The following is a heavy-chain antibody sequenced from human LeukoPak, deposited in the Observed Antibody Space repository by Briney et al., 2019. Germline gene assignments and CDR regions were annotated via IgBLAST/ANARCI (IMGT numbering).Heavy chain of an antibody. D-gene: IGHD3-22*01. CDR2: INHSGST. CDR1: GGSFSGCY. V-gene: IGHV4-34*01. J-gene: IGHJ5*02. CDR3: ARGLNYYDSSGYA. Sequence: PSETLSLTCAVYGGSFSGCYWSWIRQPPGKGLEWIGEINHSGSTNYNPSLKSRVTISVDTSKNQFSLKLSSVTAADTAVYYCARGLNYYDSSGYAWGQGTLVTVSS.